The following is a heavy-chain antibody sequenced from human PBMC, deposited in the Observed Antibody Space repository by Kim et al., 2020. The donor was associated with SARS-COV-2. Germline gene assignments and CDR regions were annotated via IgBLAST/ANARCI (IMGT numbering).Heavy chain of an antibody. CDR2: IYYSGST. D-gene: IGHD3-3*01. CDR3: AGDITNIDFWSGYDY. J-gene: IGHJ4*02. Sequence: SETLSLTCTVSGGSISSSSYYWGWIRQPPGKGLEWIGSIYYSGSTYYNPSLKSRVTISVDTSKNQFSLKLSSVTAADTAVYYCAGDITNIDFWSGYDYWGQGTLVTVSS. V-gene: IGHV4-39*02. CDR1: GGSISSSSYY.